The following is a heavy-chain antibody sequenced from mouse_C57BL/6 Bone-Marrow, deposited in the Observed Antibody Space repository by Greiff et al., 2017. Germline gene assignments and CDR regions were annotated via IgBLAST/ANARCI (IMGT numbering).Heavy chain of an antibody. CDR2: IYPGNSDT. Sequence: EVQLVESGTVLARPGASVTMSCKTSGYTFTSYWMHWVKQRPGQGLEWIGAIYPGNSDTSYNQKFTGKAKLTAVTSASTAYMELSSLTNEDSAVYYCTRGIYYGMDYWGQGTSVTVSS. CDR3: TRGIYYGMDY. CDR1: GYTFTSYW. V-gene: IGHV1-5*01. J-gene: IGHJ4*01.